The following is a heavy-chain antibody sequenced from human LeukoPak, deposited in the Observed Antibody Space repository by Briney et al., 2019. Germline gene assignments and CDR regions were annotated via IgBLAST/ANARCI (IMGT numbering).Heavy chain of an antibody. V-gene: IGHV3-21*01. J-gene: IGHJ4*02. CDR3: ARDSPGEVITARGDY. Sequence: GGSLRLSCAASGFTFSSYSMNWVRQAPGKGLEWVSSISNSGTYIYYADSVKGRFTISRDNAKNSPDLQMNSLRAEDTAIYYCARDSPGEVITARGDYWGQGTLVTVSS. D-gene: IGHD1-20*01. CDR2: ISNSGTYI. CDR1: GFTFSSYS.